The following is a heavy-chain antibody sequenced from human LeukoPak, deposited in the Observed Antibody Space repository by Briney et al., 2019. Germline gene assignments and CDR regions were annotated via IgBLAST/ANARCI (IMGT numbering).Heavy chain of an antibody. CDR2: IYTSGST. CDR3: AKGGDWGLSYYYYMDV. V-gene: IGHV4-4*07. D-gene: IGHD7-27*01. Sequence: PSETLSLTCTVSGGSISSYYWSWIRQPAGKGLEWIGRIYTSGSTNYNPSLKSRVTMSVDTSKNQFSLKLSSVTAADTAVYYCAKGGDWGLSYYYYMDVWGKGTTVTVSS. J-gene: IGHJ6*03. CDR1: GGSISSYY.